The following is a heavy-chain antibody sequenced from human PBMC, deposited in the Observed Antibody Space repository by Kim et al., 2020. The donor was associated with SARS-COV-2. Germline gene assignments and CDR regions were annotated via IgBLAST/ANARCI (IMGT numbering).Heavy chain of an antibody. CDR3: ASSPLLRYFDWPKKTYYY. D-gene: IGHD3-9*01. CDR2: INHSGST. CDR1: GGSFSGYY. V-gene: IGHV4-34*01. J-gene: IGHJ6*01. Sequence: SETLSLTCAVYGGSFSGYYWSWIRQPPGKGLEWIGEINHSGSTNYNPSLKSRVTISVDTSKNQFSLKLSSVTAADTAVYYCASSPLLRYFDWPKKTYYY.